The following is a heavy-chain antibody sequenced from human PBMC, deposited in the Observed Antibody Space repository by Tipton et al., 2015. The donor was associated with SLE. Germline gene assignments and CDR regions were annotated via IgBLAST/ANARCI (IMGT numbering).Heavy chain of an antibody. Sequence: TLSLTCAVSGGSVNIAGFSWSWVRQPPGKALEWIGYVYRSGSAYYNPSLESRVTMSKDRSKNQVSLRVNSVTAADTAVYFCARHDYGDVKSPFDYWGLGTLVTVSS. V-gene: IGHV4-30-2*01. CDR3: ARHDYGDVKSPFDY. D-gene: IGHD4/OR15-4a*01. CDR2: VYRSGSA. J-gene: IGHJ4*02. CDR1: GGSVNIAGFS.